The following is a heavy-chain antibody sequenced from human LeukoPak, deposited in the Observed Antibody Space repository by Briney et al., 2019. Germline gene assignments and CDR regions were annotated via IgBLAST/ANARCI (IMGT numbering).Heavy chain of an antibody. CDR2: IYYSGST. CDR1: GGSISSGDYY. J-gene: IGHJ4*02. CDR3: ARAGWGYYDSSGYSSPVFDY. D-gene: IGHD3-22*01. Sequence: SQTLSLTCTVSGGSISSGDYYWSWIRQPPGKGLEWIGHIYYSGSTYYNPSLKSRVTISVDTSKNQFSLKLSSVTAADTAVYYCARAGWGYYDSSGYSSPVFDYWGQGTLVTVSS. V-gene: IGHV4-30-4*01.